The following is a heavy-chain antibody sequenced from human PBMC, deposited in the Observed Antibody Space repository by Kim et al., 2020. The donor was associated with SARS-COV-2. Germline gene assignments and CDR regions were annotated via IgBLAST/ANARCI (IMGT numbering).Heavy chain of an antibody. V-gene: IGHV4-59*13. CDR1: GGSISSYY. CDR2: IYYSGST. CDR3: ARGGYYYDSSGYYYDY. J-gene: IGHJ4*02. D-gene: IGHD3-22*01. Sequence: SETLSLTCTVSGGSISSYYWSWIRQPPGKGLEWIGYIYYSGSTNYNPSLKSRVTISVDTSKNQFSLKLSSVTAADTAVYYCARGGYYYDSSGYYYDYWGPGTLVTVSS.